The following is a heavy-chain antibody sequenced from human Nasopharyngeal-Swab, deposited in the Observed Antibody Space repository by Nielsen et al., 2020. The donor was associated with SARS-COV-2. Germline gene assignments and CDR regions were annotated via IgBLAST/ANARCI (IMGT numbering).Heavy chain of an antibody. V-gene: IGHV1-69*13. D-gene: IGHD6-6*01. CDR1: GYTFTSYD. Sequence: SVKVSCKASGYTFTSYDINWVRQAPGQGLEWMGGIIPIFGTANYAQKFQGRVTITADESTSTAYMELSSLRSEDTAVYYCARVRGRSSSFQGGMDVWGQGTTVTVSS. CDR3: ARVRGRSSSFQGGMDV. CDR2: IIPIFGTA. J-gene: IGHJ6*02.